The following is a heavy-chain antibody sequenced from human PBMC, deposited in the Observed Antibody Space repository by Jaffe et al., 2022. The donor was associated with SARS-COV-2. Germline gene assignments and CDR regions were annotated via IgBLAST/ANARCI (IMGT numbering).Heavy chain of an antibody. J-gene: IGHJ5*02. CDR3: AKVAVKKASRPDVYSSGWYHNWFDP. Sequence: EVQLLESGGGLVQPGGSLRLSCAASGFTFSSYAMSWVRQAPGKGLEWVSAISGSGGSTYYADSVKGRFTISRDNSKNTLYLQMNSLRAEDTAVYYCAKVAVKKASRPDVYSSGWYHNWFDPWGQGTLVTVSS. CDR1: GFTFSSYA. D-gene: IGHD6-19*01. V-gene: IGHV3-23*01. CDR2: ISGSGGST.